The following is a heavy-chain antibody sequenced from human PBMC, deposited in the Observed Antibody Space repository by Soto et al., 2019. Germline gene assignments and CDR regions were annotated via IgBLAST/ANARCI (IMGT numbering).Heavy chain of an antibody. CDR1: GGSVSSGNYY. CDR3: ARSMFYSDGSNYSPFDY. Sequence: SETLSLTCTVSGGSVSSGNYYWSWIRQPPGKGLEWIGYFYYTGSINYNPSLKSRVTISIDASQNQFSLRLSSVTAADTAVYYCARSMFYSDGSNYSPFDYWGQGTLVTVSS. D-gene: IGHD3-22*01. CDR2: FYYTGSI. J-gene: IGHJ4*02. V-gene: IGHV4-61*01.